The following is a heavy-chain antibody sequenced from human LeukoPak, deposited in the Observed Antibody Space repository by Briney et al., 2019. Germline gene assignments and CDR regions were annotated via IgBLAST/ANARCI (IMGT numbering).Heavy chain of an antibody. J-gene: IGHJ5*02. V-gene: IGHV3-33*08. CDR1: GFTFSSFG. CDR3: VRGVGVSRFNYFDP. Sequence: GRSLRLSCAASGFTFSSFGMHWVRQAPGKGLEWVAVIWYDASNKYYADSVKGRFTISRDNSKNTPFLQMNSLRDDDTAVYYCVRGVGVSRFNYFDPWGQGTLVIVSS. CDR2: IWYDASNK. D-gene: IGHD6-13*01.